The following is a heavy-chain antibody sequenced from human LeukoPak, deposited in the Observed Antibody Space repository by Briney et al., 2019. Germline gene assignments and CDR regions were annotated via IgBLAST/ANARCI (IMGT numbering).Heavy chain of an antibody. V-gene: IGHV4-61*02. CDR3: ASRGSSSGTFDI. CDR2: IYTSGST. CDR1: GGSISSGSYY. D-gene: IGHD2-2*01. Sequence: SETLSLTCTVSGGSISSGSYYWRWIRQPAGKGLEWIGRIYTSGSTNYNPSLKSRVTMSVDKSKNQISLKLASLTAADTALYYCASRGSSSGTFDIWGPGTFVTVSS. J-gene: IGHJ3*02.